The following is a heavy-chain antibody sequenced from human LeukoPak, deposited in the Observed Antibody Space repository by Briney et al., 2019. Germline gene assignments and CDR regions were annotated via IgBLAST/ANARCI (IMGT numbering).Heavy chain of an antibody. J-gene: IGHJ4*02. CDR1: GIDASGNY. CDR2: ISINTNT. CDR3: MMTQTWDRQFES. D-gene: IGHD1-26*01. V-gene: IGHV3-53*01. Sequence: GGSLTLSCAASGIDASGNYMSWVRQTPGKGLEWVSFISINTNTLYADSSRGRFTIFRDTTNNTMLLQMNNMINEDYATYYCMMTQTWDRQFESWGQGTLVTVSS.